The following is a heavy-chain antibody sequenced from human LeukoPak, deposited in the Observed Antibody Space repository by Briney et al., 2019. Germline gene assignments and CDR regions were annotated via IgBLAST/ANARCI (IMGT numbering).Heavy chain of an antibody. CDR3: ARDSRYGAY. CDR2: IKQDGSGK. Sequence: GGSLRLSCAASGFTFSNYWMRWVRQAPGKGLEWVANIKQDGSGKYYVDSVKGRFSISRDNAKNSLYLQMNSLRAEDTAVYYCARDSRYGAYWGQGTLVTVSS. CDR1: GFTFSNYW. J-gene: IGHJ4*02. D-gene: IGHD4-17*01. V-gene: IGHV3-7*01.